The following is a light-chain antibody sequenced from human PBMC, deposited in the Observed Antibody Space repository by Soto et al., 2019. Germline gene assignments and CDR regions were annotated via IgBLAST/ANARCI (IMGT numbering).Light chain of an antibody. J-gene: IGLJ2*01. CDR2: YDS. CDR3: QVWDSSSDHVV. V-gene: IGLV3-21*04. Sequence: SSELTQPPSVSVAPGKTARITCGGNKIGSKSVHRYQQKPGQAPVLVIYYDSDRPSGIPERFSGSNSGNTATLTISRVEAGDEADYYCQVWDSSSDHVVFGGGPKLTVL. CDR1: KIGSKS.